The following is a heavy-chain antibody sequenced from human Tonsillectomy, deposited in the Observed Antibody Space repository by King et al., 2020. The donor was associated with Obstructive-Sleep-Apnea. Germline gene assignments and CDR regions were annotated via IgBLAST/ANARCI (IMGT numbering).Heavy chain of an antibody. CDR2: IYHSGST. CDR3: AREVVGTAMARGDY. D-gene: IGHD5-18*01. J-gene: IGHJ4*02. CDR1: GYSISSGYY. V-gene: IGHV4-38-2*02. Sequence: QLQESGPGLVKPSETLSLTCTVSGYSISSGYYWGWIRQPPGKGLEWIGSIYHSGSTYYNPSLKSRVTISVDTSKNQFSLKLSSVTAVDTAVYYCAREVVGTAMARGDYWGQGTLVTVSS.